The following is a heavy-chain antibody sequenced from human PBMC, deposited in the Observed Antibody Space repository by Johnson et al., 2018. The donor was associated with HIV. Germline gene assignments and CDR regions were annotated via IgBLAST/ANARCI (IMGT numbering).Heavy chain of an antibody. J-gene: IGHJ3*02. V-gene: IGHV3-11*04. CDR1: EFTFSDYY. CDR3: ARAGAGWNYDSSAADAFDI. CDR2: ISSSGSTI. D-gene: IGHD3-22*01. Sequence: QVQLVESWGGLVKPGGSLRLSCAASEFTFSDYYMNWIRQAPGKGLEWVSYISSSGSTIYYADSVKGRFTISRDNAKNSLYLQMNSLRAEDTAVYYCARAGAGWNYDSSAADAFDIWGQGTMVTVSS.